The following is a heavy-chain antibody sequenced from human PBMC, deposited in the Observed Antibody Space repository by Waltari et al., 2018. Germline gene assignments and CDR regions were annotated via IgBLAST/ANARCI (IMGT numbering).Heavy chain of an antibody. V-gene: IGHV3-74*01. D-gene: IGHD1-26*01. CDR1: GFSFSNHW. J-gene: IGHJ4*02. CDR3: VRGMVRAVGFDF. Sequence: EVQLVESGGGLVQPGGSLRLSCAASGFSFSNHWFHWVRQAPGKGLVWVSSMNSDGSATCYADSVKGRFTISRDDAKNTLYLQMNSLRAEDTAVYYCVRGMVRAVGFDFWGQGTLVTVSS. CDR2: MNSDGSAT.